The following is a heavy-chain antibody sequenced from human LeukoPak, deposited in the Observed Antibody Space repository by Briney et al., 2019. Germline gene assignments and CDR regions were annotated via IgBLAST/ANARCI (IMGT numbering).Heavy chain of an antibody. CDR1: GGSISSTNW. CDR2: IYHSSST. CDR3: ARIQVGSTSFDI. J-gene: IGHJ3*02. V-gene: IGHV4-4*02. Sequence: SETLSLTCAVSGGSISSTNWWSWVRQPPGKGLEWIGEIYHSSSTNYNPSLKSRVSISVDKSENQFSLKLSSVTAADTAVYYCARIQVGSTSFDIWGQGTMVTVSS. D-gene: IGHD1-26*01.